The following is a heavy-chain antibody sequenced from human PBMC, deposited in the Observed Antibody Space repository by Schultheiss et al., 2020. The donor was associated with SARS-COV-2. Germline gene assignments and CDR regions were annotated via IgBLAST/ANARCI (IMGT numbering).Heavy chain of an antibody. CDR1: GGSMNTDNYY. Sequence: SETLSLTCTVFGGSMNTDNYYWAYVRQPPGKGLEWIERIYTSGSTNYNPSLKSRVTMSVDTSKNQFSLKLSSVTAADTAVYYCARVWGIAAAGTAPYFDYWGQGTLVTVSS. V-gene: IGHV4-39*07. CDR2: IYTSGST. CDR3: ARVWGIAAAGTAPYFDY. J-gene: IGHJ4*02. D-gene: IGHD6-13*01.